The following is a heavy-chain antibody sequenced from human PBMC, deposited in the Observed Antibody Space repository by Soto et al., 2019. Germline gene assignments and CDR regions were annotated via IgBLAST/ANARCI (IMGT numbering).Heavy chain of an antibody. CDR2: IYYSGST. CDR1: GGSISSSSYY. J-gene: IGHJ6*03. Sequence: SETLSLTCTVSGGSISSSSYYWGWIRQPPGKGLEWIGSIYYSGSTYYNPSLKSRVTISVDTSKNQFSLKLSSVTAADTAVYYCARLAALSSSSYYYYYYMDVWGKGTTVTVSS. D-gene: IGHD6-6*01. V-gene: IGHV4-39*01. CDR3: ARLAALSSSSYYYYYYMDV.